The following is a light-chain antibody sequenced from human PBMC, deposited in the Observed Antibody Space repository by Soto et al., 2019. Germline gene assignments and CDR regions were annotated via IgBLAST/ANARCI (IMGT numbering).Light chain of an antibody. CDR2: GAS. J-gene: IGKJ4*01. CDR3: QPYGASPLT. Sequence: EIVLTQSPGTLSLSPGERATLSCRASESVSDNYLAWYQQRSGQAPRLGIYGASSRASAVPDRFSGSVSGADFTLTISRLEPEEFAVYHCQPYGASPLTFGGGTKVEIK. CDR1: ESVSDNY. V-gene: IGKV3-20*01.